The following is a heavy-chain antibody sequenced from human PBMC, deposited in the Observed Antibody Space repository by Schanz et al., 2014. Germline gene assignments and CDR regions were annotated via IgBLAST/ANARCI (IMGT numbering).Heavy chain of an antibody. CDR1: GVTFSSYA. D-gene: IGHD3-10*01. CDR3: AKAKSGAHGAFDI. CDR2: ISGSGAST. Sequence: EVQLLESGGGFVQPGGSLRLSCVASGVTFSSYAMSWVRQASGKGLEWVSAISGSGASTYYADPVKGRFTISRDNSKNTLYVQMNSLRAEDTAVYYCAKAKSGAHGAFDIWGQGTMVTVSS. J-gene: IGHJ3*02. V-gene: IGHV3-23*01.